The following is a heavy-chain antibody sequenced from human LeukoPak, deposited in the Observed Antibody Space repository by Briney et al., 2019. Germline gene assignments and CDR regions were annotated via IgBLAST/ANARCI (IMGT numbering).Heavy chain of an antibody. D-gene: IGHD7-27*01. CDR2: IYPGDSDT. V-gene: IGHV5-51*01. CDR3: ARSRAPGAADAFDI. Sequence: GESLKISCTGFGYSFTSYWIGWVRQMPGKGLEWMGIIYPGDSDTRYSPSFQGQVTISADKSINTAYLQWSSLKAPDTAMYYCARSRAPGAADAFDIWGQGTMVTVSS. CDR1: GYSFTSYW. J-gene: IGHJ3*02.